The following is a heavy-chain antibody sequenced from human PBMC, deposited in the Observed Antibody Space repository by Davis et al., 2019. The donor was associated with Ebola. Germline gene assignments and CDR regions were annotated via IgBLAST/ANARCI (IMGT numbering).Heavy chain of an antibody. CDR2: ISAYNGNT. V-gene: IGHV1-18*01. Sequence: AASVKVSCKASGYTFTSYGISWVRQAPGQGLEWMGWISAYNGNTNYAQKLQGRVTMTTDKSTSTAYMELSSLRSEDTAVYYCASYRGSYYFDYWGQGTLVTVSS. J-gene: IGHJ4*02. CDR1: GYTFTSYG. D-gene: IGHD1-26*01. CDR3: ASYRGSYYFDY.